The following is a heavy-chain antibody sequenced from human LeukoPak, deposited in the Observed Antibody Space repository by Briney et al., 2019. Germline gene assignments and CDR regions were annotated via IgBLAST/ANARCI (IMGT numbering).Heavy chain of an antibody. CDR2: IYYSGST. CDR1: GGSISSYY. V-gene: IGHV4-59*01. D-gene: IGHD2-2*01. Sequence: SETLSLTCTVSGGSISSYYWSWIRQPPGKGLEWIGYIYYSGSTNYNPSLKSRVTISVDTSKNQFSLKLSSVTAADTAVYYCARWAGEWDCSSTSCPRNWFDPWGQGTLVTVSS. J-gene: IGHJ5*02. CDR3: ARWAGEWDCSSTSCPRNWFDP.